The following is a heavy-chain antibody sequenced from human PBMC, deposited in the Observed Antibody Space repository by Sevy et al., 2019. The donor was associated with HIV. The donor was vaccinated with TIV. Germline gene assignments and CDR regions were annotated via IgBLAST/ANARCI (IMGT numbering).Heavy chain of an antibody. V-gene: IGHV3-23*01. J-gene: IGHJ4*02. CDR1: GFTFGTYA. Sequence: GGSLRLSCAASGFTFGTYAMSWVRQAPGKGLEWVSTISGSGGRTYYADSVKGRFTISSDNSKNTLYLHMNSLRAEDTAVYYCAKAVYTSLEGVSNGFVYWGQGTLVTASS. D-gene: IGHD2-2*02. CDR2: ISGSGGRT. CDR3: AKAVYTSLEGVSNGFVY.